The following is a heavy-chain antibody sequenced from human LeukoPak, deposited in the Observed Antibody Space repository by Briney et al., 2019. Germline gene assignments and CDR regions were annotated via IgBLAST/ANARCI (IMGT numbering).Heavy chain of an antibody. Sequence: PGGSLRLSCAASGFTVSSKYMSWVRQSPGKGLEWVSLIYSGGSTYYADSVKGRFTISRDNSKNTLYLQMNSLSVEDTAVYYCARGDSSGYFSFDYWGQGTLVTVSS. CDR1: GFTVSSKY. CDR3: ARGDSSGYFSFDY. D-gene: IGHD3-22*01. V-gene: IGHV3-66*01. J-gene: IGHJ4*02. CDR2: IYSGGST.